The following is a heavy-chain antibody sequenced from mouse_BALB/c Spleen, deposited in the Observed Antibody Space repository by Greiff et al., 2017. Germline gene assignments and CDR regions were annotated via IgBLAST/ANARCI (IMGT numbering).Heavy chain of an antibody. V-gene: IGHV2-5-1*01. J-gene: IGHJ4*01. CDR3: AKKEGITTGYYAMDY. CDR1: GFSLTSYG. D-gene: IGHD2-4*01. CDR2: IWRGGST. Sequence: VQLKQSGPSLVQPSQSLSITCTVSGFSLTSYGVHWVRQSPGKGLEWLGVIWRGGSTDYNAAFMSRLSITKDNSKSQVFFKMNSLQADDTAIYYCAKKEGITTGYYAMDYWGQGTSVTVSS.